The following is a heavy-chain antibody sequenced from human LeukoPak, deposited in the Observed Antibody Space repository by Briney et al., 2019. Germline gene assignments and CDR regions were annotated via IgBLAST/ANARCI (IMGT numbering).Heavy chain of an antibody. D-gene: IGHD3-22*01. J-gene: IGHJ3*02. CDR2: LYYSGST. V-gene: IGHV4-39*07. CDR3: ARGPYSYDSSGAFDI. Sequence: SETLSLTCTVSGVSISSTSNQWGWIRQPPGKGLEWIGSLYYSGSTYYNPSLKSRVTISVDTSKNQFSLKLSSVTAADTAVYFCARGPYSYDSSGAFDIWGQGTMVTVSS. CDR1: GVSISSTSNQ.